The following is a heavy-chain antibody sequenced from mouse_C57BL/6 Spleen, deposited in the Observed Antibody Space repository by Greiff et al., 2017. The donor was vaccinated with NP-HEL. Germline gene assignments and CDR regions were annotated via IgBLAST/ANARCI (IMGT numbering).Heavy chain of an antibody. V-gene: IGHV1-80*01. CDR1: GYAFSSYW. CDR2: IYPGDGDT. J-gene: IGHJ4*01. Sequence: QVQLQQSGAELVKPGASVKISCKASGYAFSSYWMNWVKQRPGKGLEWIGQIYPGDGDTNYNGKFKGKATLTADKSSSTAYMQLSSLTSEDSAVYFCAAIYYGPYYAMDYWGQGTSVTVSS. CDR3: AAIYYGPYYAMDY. D-gene: IGHD2-1*01.